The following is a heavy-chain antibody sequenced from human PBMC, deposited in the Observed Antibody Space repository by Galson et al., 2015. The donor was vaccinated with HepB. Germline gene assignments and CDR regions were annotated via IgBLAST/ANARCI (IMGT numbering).Heavy chain of an antibody. Sequence: SLRLSCAASGFTFSSYAMSWVRQAPGKGLEWVSAISGSGGSTYYADSVKGRFTISRDNSKNTLYLQMNSLRAEDTAVYYCAKGASMVRGVIMNRFDYWGQGTLVTVSS. CDR3: AKGASMVRGVIMNRFDY. CDR2: ISGSGGST. J-gene: IGHJ4*02. CDR1: GFTFSSYA. V-gene: IGHV3-23*01. D-gene: IGHD3-10*01.